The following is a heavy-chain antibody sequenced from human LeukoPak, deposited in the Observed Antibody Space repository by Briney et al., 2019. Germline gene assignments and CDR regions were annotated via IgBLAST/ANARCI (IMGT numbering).Heavy chain of an antibody. CDR3: ARTIRGY. V-gene: IGHV3-7*01. D-gene: IGHD3-10*01. J-gene: IGHJ1*01. CDR1: GFTFSNYW. CDR2: IKEDGSEK. Sequence: PGGSLRLSCAASGFTFSNYWMSWVRQAPGKGLEWVANIKEDGSEKFYVDSVKVRFTISRDNAKNSLYLQMNSLRAEDTAVYYCARTIRGYWGQGTLVTVSS.